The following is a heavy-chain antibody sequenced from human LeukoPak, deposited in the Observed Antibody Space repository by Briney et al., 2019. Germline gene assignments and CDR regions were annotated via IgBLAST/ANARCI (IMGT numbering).Heavy chain of an antibody. CDR2: IHYGGTT. CDR3: ARDVGDFVSDF. CDR1: GGSIGSGYY. J-gene: IGHJ4*02. V-gene: IGHV4-39*02. D-gene: IGHD2-21*02. Sequence: SETLSLTCTVSGGSIGSGYYWAWIRQPPGKGLEWIGSIHYGGTTHYNPSLQSRVTISADTSKNQFALDLRSVTAADTAVYYCARDVGDFVSDFWGQGTLVTVSS.